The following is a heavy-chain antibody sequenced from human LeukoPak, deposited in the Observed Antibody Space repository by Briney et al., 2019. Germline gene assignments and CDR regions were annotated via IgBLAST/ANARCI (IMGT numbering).Heavy chain of an antibody. V-gene: IGHV5-51*01. J-gene: IGHJ3*02. Sequence: GESLKISCKGSGYSFNTYWIGWVRQMPGKGLEWMGIIYPGDSDTKYSPSFQGQVTISADKSVSTAYLQWSSLKASDTAMYYCARPQDFGLTGMIAFDIWAQGTMVTVSS. CDR3: ARPQDFGLTGMIAFDI. CDR2: IYPGDSDT. D-gene: IGHD7-27*01. CDR1: GYSFNTYW.